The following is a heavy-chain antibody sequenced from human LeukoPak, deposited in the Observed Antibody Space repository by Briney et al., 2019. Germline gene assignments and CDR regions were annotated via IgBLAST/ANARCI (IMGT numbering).Heavy chain of an antibody. J-gene: IGHJ3*02. CDR1: GYTFTSYY. CDR3: ARDFLAELVAFDI. D-gene: IGHD2/OR15-2a*01. CDR2: INPSGGST. V-gene: IGHV1-46*01. Sequence: ASVKVSCKASGYTFTSYYMHWVRQAPGPGLEWMGIINPSGGSTSYAQKFQGRVTMTRDTSTSTVYMELSSLRSEDTAVYYCARDFLAELVAFDIWGQGTMVTVSS.